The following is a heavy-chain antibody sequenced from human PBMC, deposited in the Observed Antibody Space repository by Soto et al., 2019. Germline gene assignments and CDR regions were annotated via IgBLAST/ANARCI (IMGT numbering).Heavy chain of an antibody. CDR3: SKLLFDGSPTDP. V-gene: IGHV3-23*01. CDR2: ITGSGDVT. J-gene: IGHJ5*02. Sequence: GGSLRLSCAASGFTFRNYAMSWARQAPGKGLEWVSTITGSGDVTYYADSVKGRFTISRDNSKNTLYLQVNSLRAEDTAMYYCSKLLFDGSPTDPWGQGTLVTVSS. CDR1: GFTFRNYA. D-gene: IGHD1-26*01.